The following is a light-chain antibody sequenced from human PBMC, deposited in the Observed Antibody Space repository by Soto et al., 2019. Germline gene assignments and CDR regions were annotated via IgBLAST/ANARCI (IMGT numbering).Light chain of an antibody. CDR1: SSDVGGYNH. CDR2: EVS. Sequence: QSALTQPPSASGSPGQSVTISCTGTSSDVGGYNHVSWYQQYPGKAPKLMIFEVSIRPSGVPDRFSGSKSGNTASLTVSGLQAEDEADYYCASWAGAAYVIFGGGTKLTVL. J-gene: IGLJ2*01. V-gene: IGLV2-8*01. CDR3: ASWAGAAYVI.